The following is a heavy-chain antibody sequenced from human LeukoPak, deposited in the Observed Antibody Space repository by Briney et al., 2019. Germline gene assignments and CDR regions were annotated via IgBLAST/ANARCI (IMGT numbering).Heavy chain of an antibody. CDR3: AREPGTGAAFDI. V-gene: IGHV1-69*13. J-gene: IGHJ3*02. CDR2: IIPIFGTA. CDR1: GGTFSSYA. D-gene: IGHD1-1*01. Sequence: SVKVSCKASGGTFSSYAISWVRQAPGQGLEWMGGIIPIFGTANYAQKFQGRVTITADESTSTAYMELSSLRSEDAAVYYCAREPGTGAAFDIWGQGTMVTVSS.